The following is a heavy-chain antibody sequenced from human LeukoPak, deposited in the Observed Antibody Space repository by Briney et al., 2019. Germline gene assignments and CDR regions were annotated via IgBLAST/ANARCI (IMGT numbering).Heavy chain of an antibody. CDR2: ISWDSGSI. D-gene: IGHD3-10*01. Sequence: PGRSLRLSCVASGFTFDDYGMHWVRQAPGKGLEWVSGISWDSGSIVYAASVKGRFTISRDNAKNSLYLPMNSLRAEDTALYFCAKTMIRGVYSYYAMDVWGQGTTVTVSS. CDR1: GFTFDDYG. V-gene: IGHV3-9*01. CDR3: AKTMIRGVYSYYAMDV. J-gene: IGHJ6*02.